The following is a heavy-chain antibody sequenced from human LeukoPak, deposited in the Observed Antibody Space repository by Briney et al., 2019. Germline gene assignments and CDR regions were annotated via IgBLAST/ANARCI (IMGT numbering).Heavy chain of an antibody. V-gene: IGHV4-59*01. J-gene: IGHJ3*02. CDR2: IYYSGST. Sequence: PSETLSLTCTVSGGSISSYYWSWIRQPPGKGLEWVGYIYYSGSTNYNPSLKSRVTISVDTSKNQFSLKLSSVTAADTAVYYCARSTYYDILTGYYMYAFDIWGQGTMVTVSS. CDR3: ARSTYYDILTGYYMYAFDI. D-gene: IGHD3-9*01. CDR1: GGSISSYY.